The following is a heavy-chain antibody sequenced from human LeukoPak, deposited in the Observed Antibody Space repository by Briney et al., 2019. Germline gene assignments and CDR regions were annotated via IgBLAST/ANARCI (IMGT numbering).Heavy chain of an antibody. J-gene: IGHJ3*02. CDR3: AREVWDGYKTRAFDI. CDR1: GGSFSGYH. Sequence: SETLSLTCAVYGGSFSGYHWSWIRQPPGKGLEWIGEINHSGSTNYNPSLKSRVTISVDTSKNQFSLKLSSVTAADTAVYYCAREVWDGYKTRAFDIWGQGTMVTVSS. D-gene: IGHD5-24*01. CDR2: INHSGST. V-gene: IGHV4-34*01.